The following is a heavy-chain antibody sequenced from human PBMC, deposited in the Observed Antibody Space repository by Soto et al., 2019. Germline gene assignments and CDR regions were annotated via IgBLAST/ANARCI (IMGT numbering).Heavy chain of an antibody. Sequence: QVQLVQSGAEVKRPGSSVKVSCKASGDTFTFYSINWVRQAPGLGLEWMGRINPILSMSNYAQRFQGRVTXTXDXXTGTAYMELSSLRSEDTAIYYCASSYGSGYRAFDYWGQGALVTVSS. CDR2: INPILSMS. J-gene: IGHJ4*02. CDR3: ASSYGSGYRAFDY. V-gene: IGHV1-69*02. D-gene: IGHD3-10*01. CDR1: GDTFTFYS.